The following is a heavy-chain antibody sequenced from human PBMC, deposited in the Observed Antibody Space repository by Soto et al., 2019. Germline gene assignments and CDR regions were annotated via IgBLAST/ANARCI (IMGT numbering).Heavy chain of an antibody. CDR3: AASIFYYGMDV. CDR2: IYPGDSDT. Sequence: GESLKISCKGSGYTFTNYWIGWVRQMPGKGPEWMGIIYPGDSDTKYNPSFQGQVTIPADKSITTTYLQWSSLKASDTAIYYCAASIFYYGMDVWGQGTTVTVSS. J-gene: IGHJ6*02. CDR1: GYTFTNYW. V-gene: IGHV5-51*01.